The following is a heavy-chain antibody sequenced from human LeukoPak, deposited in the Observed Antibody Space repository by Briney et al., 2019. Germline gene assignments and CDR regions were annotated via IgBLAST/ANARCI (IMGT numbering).Heavy chain of an antibody. J-gene: IGHJ4*02. D-gene: IGHD6-13*01. CDR3: ARARRYSSSWGGGLDY. CDR2: INYSGST. V-gene: IGHV4-34*01. CDR1: GGSFSGYY. Sequence: SETLSLTCAVSGGSFSGYYWTWIRQPPGKGLEWIGEINYSGSTDYNPSLKSRVTISVDTSKNQFSLKLSSVTAADTAVYYCARARRYSSSWGGGLDYWGQGTPVTVSS.